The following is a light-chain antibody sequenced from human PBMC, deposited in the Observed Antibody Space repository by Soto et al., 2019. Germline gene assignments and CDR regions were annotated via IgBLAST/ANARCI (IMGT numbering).Light chain of an antibody. CDR1: SSDVGTYKY. J-gene: IGLJ2*01. V-gene: IGLV2-14*01. CDR2: EVS. CDR3: SSYTSRSTPV. Sequence: QSALTQPASVSGSPGQSITISCTGTSSDVGTYKYVSWYQQHPGKAPKLTIYEVSNRPSGVSNRFSGSKSGNTASLTISGLQAEDEADYYCSSYTSRSTPVFGGGTKVTVL.